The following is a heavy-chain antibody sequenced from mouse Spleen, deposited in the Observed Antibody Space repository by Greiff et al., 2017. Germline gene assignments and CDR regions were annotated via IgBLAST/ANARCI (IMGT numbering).Heavy chain of an antibody. CDR3: ARDLRYYAMDY. Sequence: EVKVVESEGGLVQPGSSMKLSCTASGFTFSDYYMAWVRQVPEKGLEWVANINYDGSSTYYLDSLKSRFIISRDNAKNILYLQMSSLKSEDTATYYCARDLRYYAMDYWGQGTSVTVSS. CDR2: INYDGSST. J-gene: IGHJ4*01. CDR1: GFTFSDYY. V-gene: IGHV5-16*01. D-gene: IGHD1-1*01.